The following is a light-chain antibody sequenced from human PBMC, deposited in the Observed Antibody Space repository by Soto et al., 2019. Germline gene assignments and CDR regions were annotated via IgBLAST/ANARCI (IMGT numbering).Light chain of an antibody. V-gene: IGKV3-15*01. CDR3: QQYNNWPRT. CDR2: SAS. CDR1: RSISTN. J-gene: IGKJ5*01. Sequence: IVMTQSPPTLSVSPGERATLSCRASRSISTNVAWYQHKSGQAPRLLIYSASTRATGIPTRFSGSGSGTEFTLTISSLQSEDFAVYYCQQYNNWPRTFGQGTRLEIK.